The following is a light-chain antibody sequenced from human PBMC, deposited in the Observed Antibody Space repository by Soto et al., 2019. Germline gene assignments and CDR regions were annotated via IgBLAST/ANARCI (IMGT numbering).Light chain of an antibody. CDR1: SSNIGAGYD. CDR3: QSYASSLSGSWV. J-gene: IGLJ3*02. CDR2: GNS. V-gene: IGLV1-40*01. Sequence: QAVVTQPPSVSGAPGQRVTISCTGSSSNIGAGYDVHWYQQLPGTAPKLLIYGNSNRPSGVPDRFSGSKSGTSASLAITGLQAEDEADYYCQSYASSLSGSWVFGGGTKVTVL.